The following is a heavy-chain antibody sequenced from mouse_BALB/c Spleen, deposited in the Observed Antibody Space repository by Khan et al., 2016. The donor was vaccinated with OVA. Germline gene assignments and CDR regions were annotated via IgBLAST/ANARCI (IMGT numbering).Heavy chain of an antibody. CDR2: IYPGNSDT. V-gene: IGHV1-5*01. D-gene: IGHD2-1*01. CDR1: GYTFTNYW. CDR3: TRNGFGNYESWDY. Sequence: VPLQQSGTVLARPGASVKMSCKGSGYTFTNYWMHWVKQRPGQGLEWIGVIYPGNSDTNYNQKFKGKAKLTAVTSTSTAYMELNSLTNEDSAVYYCTRNGFGNYESWDYWGQGTTLTVSS. J-gene: IGHJ2*01.